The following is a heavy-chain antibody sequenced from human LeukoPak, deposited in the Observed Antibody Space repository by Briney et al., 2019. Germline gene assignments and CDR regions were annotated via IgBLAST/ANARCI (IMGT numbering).Heavy chain of an antibody. CDR3: ARRRVVTALDYYYYYYGMDV. CDR1: GGSFSGYY. Sequence: SETLSLTCAVYGGSFSGYYWSWIRQPPGKGLEWIGEINHSGSTNYNPSLKSRVTISVDTSKNQFSLKLSSVTAADTAVYYCARRRVVTALDYYYYYYGMDVWGQGTTVTVSS. V-gene: IGHV4-34*01. D-gene: IGHD2-21*02. CDR2: INHSGST. J-gene: IGHJ6*02.